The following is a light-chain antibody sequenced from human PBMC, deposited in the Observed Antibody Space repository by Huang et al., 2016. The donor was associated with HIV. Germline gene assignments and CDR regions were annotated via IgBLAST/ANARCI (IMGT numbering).Light chain of an antibody. CDR3: QQYDNLPLT. J-gene: IGKJ4*01. Sequence: DIQMTQSPSSLSASVGDRVTITCQASQDITNYLNWYHQKPGKAPKLLIYDASKRETEVPARFSGSGSGTDFTFTISSLQPEDIATYYGQQYDNLPLTFGGGTKGEIK. CDR2: DAS. CDR1: QDITNY. V-gene: IGKV1-33*01.